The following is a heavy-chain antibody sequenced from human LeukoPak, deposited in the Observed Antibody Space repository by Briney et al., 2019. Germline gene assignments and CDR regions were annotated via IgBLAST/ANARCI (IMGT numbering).Heavy chain of an antibody. D-gene: IGHD3-10*01. V-gene: IGHV3-72*01. CDR2: TRNNPPSYTT. J-gene: IGHJ4*02. CDR1: GFTLRDHD. Sequence: GGSLRLSCVASGFTLRDHDMHWVRQAPGKGLEWVGLTRNNPPSYTTEYAASVRGRFTISRDDSKNSVYLQMNSLKIEATAVYSCGGVYYGESWGRGPRVNVSS. CDR3: GGVYYGES.